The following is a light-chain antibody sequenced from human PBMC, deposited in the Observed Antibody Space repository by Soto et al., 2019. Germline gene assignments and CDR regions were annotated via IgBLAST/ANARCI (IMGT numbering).Light chain of an antibody. V-gene: IGKV1-5*01. CDR3: QQYESYPPIT. J-gene: IGKJ4*02. CDR2: DAY. CDR1: QSIRSW. Sequence: RLTITFRTSQSIRSWLAWYQQKPGKAPKLLIYDAYSLESGVPSRLSGRRSGTEFTLTIAGLQPEDFATYYCQQYESYPPITFDRRIKVDIK.